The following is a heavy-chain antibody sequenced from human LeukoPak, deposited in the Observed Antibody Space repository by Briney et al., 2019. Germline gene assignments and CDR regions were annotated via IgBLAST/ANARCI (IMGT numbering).Heavy chain of an antibody. CDR1: GFTVGSNY. D-gene: IGHD1-20*01. CDR2: MYSGGST. V-gene: IGHV3-66*01. Sequence: GGSLRLSCAASGFTVGSNYMSWVRQAPGRGLEWVSVMYSGGSTYYADSVKGRFTISRDNSKNTLYLQMNSLRAEDTAVYYCARGEYNWNDLHLWGQGTLVTVSS. CDR3: ARGEYNWNDLHL. J-gene: IGHJ5*02.